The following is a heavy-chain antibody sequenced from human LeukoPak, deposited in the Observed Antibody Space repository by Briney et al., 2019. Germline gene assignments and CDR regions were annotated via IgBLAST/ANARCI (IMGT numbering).Heavy chain of an antibody. CDR1: GYTCTGYY. V-gene: IGHV1-2*02. Sequence: ASVKLSCKSSGYTCTGYYLHWVRQPPAQGLEWMGRINTNRGGKSYAQKSQGRITMTRDASINTAYMELSSLTSDDTAFYYCAKDDVPQSPLGDLSPWGVFDYWGQGTLVTVSS. J-gene: IGHJ4*02. CDR3: AKDDVPQSPLGDLSPWGVFDY. CDR2: INTNRGGK. D-gene: IGHD3-16*02.